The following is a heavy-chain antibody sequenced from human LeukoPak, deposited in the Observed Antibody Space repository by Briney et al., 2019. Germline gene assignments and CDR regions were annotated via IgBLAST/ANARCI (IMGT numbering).Heavy chain of an antibody. Sequence: GGSLRLSCAASGFTFSSYWMHWVRPAPGKGLVWVSRINSDGSSTSYADSVKGRFTISRDNAKNTLYLQMNSLRAEDTAVYYCATVTYCSGGGCYGDFDYWGQGTLVTVSS. V-gene: IGHV3-74*01. CDR2: INSDGSST. CDR1: GFTFSSYW. D-gene: IGHD2-15*01. J-gene: IGHJ4*02. CDR3: ATVTYCSGGGCYGDFDY.